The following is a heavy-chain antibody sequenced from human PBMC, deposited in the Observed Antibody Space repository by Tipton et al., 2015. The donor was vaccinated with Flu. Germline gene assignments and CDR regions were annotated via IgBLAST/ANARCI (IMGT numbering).Heavy chain of an antibody. Sequence: SLRLSCAASGFIFSSYWMHWVRQAPGKRLVWISRINSDGSTTTYADSVRGRFTVSRDNAKNTLYLQMNSLRAEDTAVYYCARGYRPNSSDSYYFDYWGQGTLVTVSS. V-gene: IGHV3-74*03. D-gene: IGHD6-19*01. CDR1: GFIFSSYW. CDR3: ARGYRPNSSDSYYFDY. J-gene: IGHJ4*02. CDR2: INSDGSTT.